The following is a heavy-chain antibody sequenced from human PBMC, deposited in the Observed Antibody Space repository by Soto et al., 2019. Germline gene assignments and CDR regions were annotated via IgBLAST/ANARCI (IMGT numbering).Heavy chain of an antibody. D-gene: IGHD2-15*01. V-gene: IGHV1-8*01. CDR3: ARGEGHCSGGSCYFSYYYYMDV. CDR2: MNPNSGNT. CDR1: GYTFTSYD. J-gene: IGHJ6*03. Sequence: ASVKVSCKASGYTFTSYDINWVRQATGQGLEWMGWMNPNSGNTGYAQKFQGRVTMTRNTSISTAYMELSSLRSEDTAVYYCARGEGHCSGGSCYFSYYYYMDVWGKGTTVTVSS.